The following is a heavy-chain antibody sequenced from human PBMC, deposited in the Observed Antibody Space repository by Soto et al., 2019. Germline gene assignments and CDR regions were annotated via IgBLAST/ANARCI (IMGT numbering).Heavy chain of an antibody. CDR1: GFTCDDYT. CDR3: AKDYVDSGYYYPYYYYGMDV. Sequence: GGSLRLSCAASGFTCDDYTMHWVRQAPGKGLEWVSLISWDGGSTYYADSVKGRFTISRDNSKNSLYLQMNSLRTEDTALYYCAKDYVDSGYYYPYYYYGMDVWGQGTTVTVSS. J-gene: IGHJ6*02. CDR2: ISWDGGST. V-gene: IGHV3-43*01. D-gene: IGHD3-22*01.